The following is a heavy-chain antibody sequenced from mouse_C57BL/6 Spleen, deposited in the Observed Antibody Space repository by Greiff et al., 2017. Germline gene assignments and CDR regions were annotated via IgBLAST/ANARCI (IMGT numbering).Heavy chain of an antibody. D-gene: IGHD1-1*01. CDR2: IYPRSGNT. Sequence: VQLKQSGAELARPGASVKLSCKASGYTFTSYGISWVKQRTGQGLEWIGEIYPRSGNTYYNEKFKGKATLTADKSSSTAYMELRSLTSEDSAVYFCARSPHYYGSSFHWYFDVWGTGTTVTVSS. V-gene: IGHV1-81*01. CDR1: GYTFTSYG. CDR3: ARSPHYYGSSFHWYFDV. J-gene: IGHJ1*03.